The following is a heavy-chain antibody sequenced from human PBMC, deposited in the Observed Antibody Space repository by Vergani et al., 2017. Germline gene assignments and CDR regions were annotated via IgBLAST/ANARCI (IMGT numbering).Heavy chain of an antibody. J-gene: IGHJ4*02. CDR1: GFTFSSYA. CDR2: ISGSGGST. D-gene: IGHD5-18*01. V-gene: IGHV3-23*04. Sequence: ELQLVESGGGLVQPGGSLRLSCAASGFTFSSYAMSWVRQAPGKGLEWVSAISGSGGSTYYADSVKGRFTISRDNSKNTLYLQMNSLRAEDTAVYYCAKDGEGYSYGYRHFDYWGQGTLVTVSS. CDR3: AKDGEGYSYGYRHFDY.